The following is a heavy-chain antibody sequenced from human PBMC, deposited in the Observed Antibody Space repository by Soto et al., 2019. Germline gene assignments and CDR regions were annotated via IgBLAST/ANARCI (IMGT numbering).Heavy chain of an antibody. V-gene: IGHV3-30*01. Sequence: QVQLVESGGGVVQPGRSLRLSCAASGFTFRSYAMDWVRQAPGKGLEWVAVISYDGTNKYYADSVKGRITISRDNYKNTLSLQLNSLRAEDTAVYYCARGDSNSWSDYWGQGTLVSVSS. CDR2: ISYDGTNK. CDR1: GFTFRSYA. CDR3: ARGDSNSWSDY. D-gene: IGHD6-13*01. J-gene: IGHJ4*02.